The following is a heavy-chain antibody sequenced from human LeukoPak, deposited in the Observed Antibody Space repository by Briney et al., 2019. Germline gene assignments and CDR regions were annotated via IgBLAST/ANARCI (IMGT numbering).Heavy chain of an antibody. J-gene: IGHJ3*02. CDR1: GYTFTSYD. CDR2: MNPNSGNT. Sequence: ASVKVSCKASGYTFTSYDINWVRQATGQGLEWMGWMNPNSGNTGYAQKFQGRVTVTADESTNTAYMELSSLRSEDTAVYYCARAPQWAAFDIWGQGTMVTVSS. D-gene: IGHD1-26*01. CDR3: ARAPQWAAFDI. V-gene: IGHV1-8*01.